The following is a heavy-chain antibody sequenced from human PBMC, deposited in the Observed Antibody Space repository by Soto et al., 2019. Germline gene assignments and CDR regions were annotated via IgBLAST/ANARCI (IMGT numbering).Heavy chain of an antibody. CDR2: IIPIFGTA. J-gene: IGHJ4*02. CDR1: GGTFSSYA. V-gene: IGHV1-69*01. Sequence: QVQLVQSGAEVKKPGSSVKVSCKASGGTFSSYAISWVRQAPGQGLEWMGGIIPIFGTANYAEKFQGRVRITADESTSTAYMGLSRLRSEDTAVYYCARVNGYYDSSGYYPLYYFDYWGQGTLVTVSS. D-gene: IGHD3-22*01. CDR3: ARVNGYYDSSGYYPLYYFDY.